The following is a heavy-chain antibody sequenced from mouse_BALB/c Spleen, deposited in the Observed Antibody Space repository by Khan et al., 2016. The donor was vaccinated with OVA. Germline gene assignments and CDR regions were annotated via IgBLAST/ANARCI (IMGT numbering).Heavy chain of an antibody. D-gene: IGHD1-1*01. Sequence: QVQLKESGPGLVAPSQSLSITCTISGFSLTSYGVHWVRQPPGKGLEWLVVIWSDGSTTSNSALKSRLTITKDNSKSHVFLQMKSLQTVDTAMYFCTRQPYYYYNIMDYWGQGTTVTVAS. CDR1: GFSLTSYG. CDR3: TRQPYYYYNIMDY. J-gene: IGHJ4*01. CDR2: IWSDGST. V-gene: IGHV2-6-1*01.